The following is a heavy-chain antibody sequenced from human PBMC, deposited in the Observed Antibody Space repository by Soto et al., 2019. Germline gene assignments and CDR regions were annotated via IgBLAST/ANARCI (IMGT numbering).Heavy chain of an antibody. V-gene: IGHV4-59*08. CDR2: IYYSGST. D-gene: IGHD3-3*01. Sequence: PSETLSLTCTVHGGSLSSYYWSWIRQPPGKGLEWIGYIYYSGSTNYNPSLKSRFTISVDTSKNQFSLKLSSVTAADTAVYYCARSIIFFEGDAAYYYYMDVWGQGTTVTVSS. CDR1: GGSLSSYY. CDR3: ARSIIFFEGDAAYYYYMDV. J-gene: IGHJ6*03.